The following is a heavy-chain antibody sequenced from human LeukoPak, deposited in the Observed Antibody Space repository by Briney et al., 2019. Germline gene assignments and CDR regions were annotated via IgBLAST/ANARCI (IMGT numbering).Heavy chain of an antibody. CDR2: INPSGGST. J-gene: IGHJ4*02. CDR3: ARDLGGYSYGPYFDY. V-gene: IGHV1-46*03. D-gene: IGHD5-18*01. Sequence: ASVKVSCKASGYTFTSYYMHWVRQAPGQGLEWMGIINPSGGSTSYAQKFQGRVTMTRDTSTCTVYMELSSLRSEDTAVYYCARDLGGYSYGPYFDYWGQGTLVTVSS. CDR1: GYTFTSYY.